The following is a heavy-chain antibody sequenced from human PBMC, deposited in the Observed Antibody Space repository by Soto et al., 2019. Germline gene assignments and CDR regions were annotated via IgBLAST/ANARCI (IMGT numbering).Heavy chain of an antibody. CDR3: VRVTGEYFDY. Sequence: SETLSLTCAVYGGSFSGYYWSWIRQPPGKGLEWIGEINHSGSTNYNPSLKSRVTISVDTSKNQFSLKLSSVTAADTAVYYCVRVTGEYFDYWDQGTLVTVS. D-gene: IGHD7-27*01. CDR2: INHSGST. J-gene: IGHJ4*02. CDR1: GGSFSGYY. V-gene: IGHV4-34*01.